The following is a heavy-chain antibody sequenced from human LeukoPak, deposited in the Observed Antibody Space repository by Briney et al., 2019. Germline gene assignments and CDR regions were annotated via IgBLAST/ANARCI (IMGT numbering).Heavy chain of an antibody. Sequence: SETLSLTCAVYGGSFSGYYWSWISQPPGKGLEWIGEINHSGSTNYNPSLKSRVTISVDTSKNQFSLKLSSVTAADTAVYYCARTTWELRPYDYWGQGTLVTVSS. CDR2: INHSGST. D-gene: IGHD1-26*01. CDR3: ARTTWELRPYDY. V-gene: IGHV4-34*01. CDR1: GGSFSGYY. J-gene: IGHJ4*02.